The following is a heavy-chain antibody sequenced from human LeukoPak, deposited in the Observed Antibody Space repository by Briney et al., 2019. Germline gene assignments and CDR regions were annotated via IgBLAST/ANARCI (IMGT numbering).Heavy chain of an antibody. CDR3: ARGDYGDYYFDY. J-gene: IGHJ4*02. CDR2: INHSGST. CDR1: GGSFSGYY. Sequence: SETLSLTCAVYGGSFSGYYWSWIRQPPGKGLEWIGEINHSGSTNYNPYLKSRVTISVDTSKNQLSLKLSSVTAADTDVYYCARGDYGDYYFDYWGQGTLVTVSS. D-gene: IGHD4-17*01. V-gene: IGHV4-34*01.